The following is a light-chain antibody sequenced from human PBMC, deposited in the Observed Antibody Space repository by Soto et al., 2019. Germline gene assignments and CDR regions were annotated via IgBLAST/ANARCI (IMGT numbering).Light chain of an antibody. CDR1: QSVGSH. J-gene: IGKJ4*01. CDR3: QQRTNWRLT. Sequence: EIVLTQSPATLSLSPGERGTFTCRASQSVGSHLTWYQQKPGQAPRLLIYDASNRATGIPARFSGSGSGTDFTLTISSLEPEDFAVYYCQQRTNWRLTFGGGTRVEIK. V-gene: IGKV3-11*01. CDR2: DAS.